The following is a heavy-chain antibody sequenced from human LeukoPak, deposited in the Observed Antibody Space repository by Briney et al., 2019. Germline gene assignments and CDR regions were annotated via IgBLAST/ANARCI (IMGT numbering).Heavy chain of an antibody. D-gene: IGHD2-8*01. CDR2: INSDGINT. Sequence: GGSLRLSCAASGFTFSNYWMHWVRQAPGKGLVWVSRINSDGINTSYADSVKGRFTISRDNAKNSLYLQMNSLRAEDTAVYYCARTFPTGGYCTNGVCYGYMDVWGKGTTVTVSS. CDR3: ARTFPTGGYCTNGVCYGYMDV. J-gene: IGHJ6*03. V-gene: IGHV3-74*01. CDR1: GFTFSNYW.